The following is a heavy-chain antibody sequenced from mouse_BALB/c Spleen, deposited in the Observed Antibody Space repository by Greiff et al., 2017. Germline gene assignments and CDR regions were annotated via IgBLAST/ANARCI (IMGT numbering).Heavy chain of an antibody. CDR1: GFTFSSYT. CDR2: ISNGGGST. CDR3: ARHDYGNYLAWFAY. Sequence: VQLKESGGGLVQPGGSLKLSCAASGFTFSSYTMSWVRQTPEKRLEWVAYISNGGGSTYYPDTVKGRFTISRDNAKNTLYLQMSSLKSEDTAMYYCARHDYGNYLAWFAYWGQGTLVTVSA. J-gene: IGHJ3*01. D-gene: IGHD2-1*01. V-gene: IGHV5-12-2*01.